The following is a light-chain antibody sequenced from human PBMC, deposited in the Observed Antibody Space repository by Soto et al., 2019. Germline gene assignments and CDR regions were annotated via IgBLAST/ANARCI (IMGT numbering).Light chain of an antibody. V-gene: IGLV2-14*01. CDR3: SSYRSTSALWV. CDR1: SSDVGGYNY. CDR2: EVT. Sequence: QSVLTQPASVSGSPGQSITISCTGTSSDVGGYNYVSWYQQHPGKAPKLVISEVTNRPSGVSNRFSGSKSGNTASLTISGLQAEDEADYYCSSYRSTSALWVFGTGTKLTVL. J-gene: IGLJ1*01.